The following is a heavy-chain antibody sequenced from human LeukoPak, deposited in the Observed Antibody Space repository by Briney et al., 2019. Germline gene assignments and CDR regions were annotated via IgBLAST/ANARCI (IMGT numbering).Heavy chain of an antibody. CDR3: ASGYGSGWFDA. V-gene: IGHV4-31*03. Sequence: SETLSLTCTVSGASFSSGRYYWSWHGQRQGKGLEWIAYIVDSERIYYNPAHRSRIILSLNTNENQFSLNLSSMTAADTAVYFCASGYGSGWFDAWGQGTLVAVSS. CDR1: GASFSSGRYY. D-gene: IGHD5-18*01. J-gene: IGHJ5*02. CDR2: IVDSERI.